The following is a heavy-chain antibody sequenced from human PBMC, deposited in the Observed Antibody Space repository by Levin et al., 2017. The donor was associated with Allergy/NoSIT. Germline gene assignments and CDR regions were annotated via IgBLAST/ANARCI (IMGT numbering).Heavy chain of an antibody. CDR2: IKSKTDGGTT. CDR1: GFTFSNAW. D-gene: IGHD5-18*01. Sequence: GGSLRLSCAASGFTFSNAWMSWVRQAPGKGLEWVGRIKSKTDGGTTDYAAPVKGRFTISRDDSKNTLYLQMNSLKTEDTAVYYCTTEWIQLWSHDAFDIWGQGTMVTVSS. CDR3: TTEWIQLWSHDAFDI. V-gene: IGHV3-15*01. J-gene: IGHJ3*02.